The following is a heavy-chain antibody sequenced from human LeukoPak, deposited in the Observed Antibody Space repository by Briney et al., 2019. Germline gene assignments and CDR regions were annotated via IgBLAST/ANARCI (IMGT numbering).Heavy chain of an antibody. Sequence: GGSLRLSCTASGFTFRNCWMSWVRQAPGKGLECVAYIKEDGSDKNYVDSVKGRFTISRDTAKSSLYLQMNSLRVEDTAVYYCVRGTRSNSFWGQGTQVTVSS. J-gene: IGHJ4*02. CDR3: VRGTRSNSF. CDR2: IKEDGSDK. V-gene: IGHV3-7*01. CDR1: GFTFRNCW. D-gene: IGHD6-6*01.